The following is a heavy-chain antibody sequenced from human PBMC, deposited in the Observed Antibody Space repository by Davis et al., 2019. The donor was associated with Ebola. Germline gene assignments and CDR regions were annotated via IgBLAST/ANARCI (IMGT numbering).Heavy chain of an antibody. V-gene: IGHV3-7*01. D-gene: IGHD4-17*01. J-gene: IGHJ4*02. CDR3: ASPNDYGDYFDY. Sequence: GESLKISCAASGFTFSSYWMSWVRQAPGKGLEWVANIKQDGSEKYYVDSVKGRFTISRDNAKNSLYLQMNSLRAEDTAVYYCASPNDYGDYFDYWGQGTLVTVSS. CDR2: IKQDGSEK. CDR1: GFTFSSYW.